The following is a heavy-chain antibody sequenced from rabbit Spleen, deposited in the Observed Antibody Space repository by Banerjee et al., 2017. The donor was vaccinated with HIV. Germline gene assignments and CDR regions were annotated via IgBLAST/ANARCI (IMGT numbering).Heavy chain of an antibody. Sequence: QSLEESGGGLVQPEGSLTLTCKASGFSFSSGYYMCWVRQAPGKGLEWIACIYAGSSGSTYYASWAKGRFTISKTSSTTMTLQMTSLTAADTATYFCARNLHGNSATLWGQGTLVTVS. CDR2: IYAGSSGST. J-gene: IGHJ4*01. CDR3: ARNLHGNSATL. D-gene: IGHD7-1*01. V-gene: IGHV1S40*01. CDR1: GFSFSSGYY.